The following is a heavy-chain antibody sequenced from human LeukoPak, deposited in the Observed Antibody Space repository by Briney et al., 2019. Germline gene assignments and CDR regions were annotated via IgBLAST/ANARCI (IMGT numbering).Heavy chain of an antibody. V-gene: IGHV1-2*02. CDR2: INPNSGGT. J-gene: IGHJ4*02. CDR1: GYTFTGYY. CDR3: ARDRGYYDSSGYLAY. Sequence: GASVKVSCKASGYTFTGYYMHWVRQAPGQGLEWMGWINPNSGGTNYAQKFQGGVTMTRDTSISTAYMELSRLRSDDTAVYYCARDRGYYDSSGYLAYWGQGTLVTVSS. D-gene: IGHD3-22*01.